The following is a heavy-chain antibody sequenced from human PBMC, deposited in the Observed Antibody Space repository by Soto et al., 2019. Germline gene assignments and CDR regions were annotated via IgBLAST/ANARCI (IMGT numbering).Heavy chain of an antibody. CDR3: VREVVRVAGTRWFDP. CDR1: GYTFTSYG. J-gene: IGHJ5*02. Sequence: ASVKVSCKASGYTFTSYGISWVRQAPGQGLEWMGWISAYNGNTNYAQKLQGRVTMTTDTSTSTAYMELRSLRSDDTAVYYCVREVVRVAGTRWFDPWGQGTLVTVSS. CDR2: ISAYNGNT. D-gene: IGHD6-19*01. V-gene: IGHV1-18*01.